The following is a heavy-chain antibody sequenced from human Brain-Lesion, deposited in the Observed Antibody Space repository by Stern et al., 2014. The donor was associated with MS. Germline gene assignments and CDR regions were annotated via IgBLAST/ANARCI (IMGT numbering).Heavy chain of an antibody. CDR1: GGSISSGNYY. CDR3: ARGNYDVLTDNGGHGFDI. D-gene: IGHD3-9*01. J-gene: IGHJ3*02. CDR2: IYSSGST. Sequence: QVQLQESGPGLVKPSQTLSLTCTVSGGSISSGNYYWSWIRQPAGEGLEWIGRIYSSGSTQYNPPLNSRVTLSADTSTNQFSLSRSSVTAADTAVYYCARGNYDVLTDNGGHGFDIWGQGTMVTVSS. V-gene: IGHV4-61*02.